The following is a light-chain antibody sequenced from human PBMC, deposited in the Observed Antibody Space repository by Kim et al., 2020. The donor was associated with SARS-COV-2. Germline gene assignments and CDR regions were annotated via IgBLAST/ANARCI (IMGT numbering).Light chain of an antibody. CDR1: SSDVGSNYNH. V-gene: IGLV2-14*04. CDR3: SAYTSSTTLV. CDR2: DVS. J-gene: IGLJ3*02. Sequence: SITISCTGTSSDVGSNYNHVSWYQQHPGKAPNLMIYDVSKRPSGVSNRFSGSKSGNTASLTISGLQAEDEADYYCSAYTSSTTLVFGGGTKLTVL.